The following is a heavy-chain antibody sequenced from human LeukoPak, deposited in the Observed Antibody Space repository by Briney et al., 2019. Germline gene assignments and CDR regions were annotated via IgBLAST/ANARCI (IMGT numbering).Heavy chain of an antibody. Sequence: TLSLTCTVSGGSISSYYWSWIRQPPGKGLEWIGYIFSSGSTNYDPSFNGRVTISVNTSKNQFSLKLSSVTAADTAVYYCARYRVGSAMVPHYFDYWGQGALVTVSS. D-gene: IGHD3-10*01. CDR2: IFSSGST. J-gene: IGHJ4*02. CDR1: GGSISSYY. CDR3: ARYRVGSAMVPHYFDY. V-gene: IGHV4-59*01.